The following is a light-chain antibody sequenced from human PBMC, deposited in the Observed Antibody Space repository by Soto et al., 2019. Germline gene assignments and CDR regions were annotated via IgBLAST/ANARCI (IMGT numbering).Light chain of an antibody. Sequence: DFQMTQSPSSLSASVGDRVTITCRASQSISSYLNWYQQKPGKAPKLLIYAASSLQSGVPSRFSGSGSGTDFTINIRRMQPEDFATYYCQQNYRTPLNFGQGKRLE. J-gene: IGKJ5*01. CDR1: QSISSY. V-gene: IGKV1-39*01. CDR3: QQNYRTPLN. CDR2: AAS.